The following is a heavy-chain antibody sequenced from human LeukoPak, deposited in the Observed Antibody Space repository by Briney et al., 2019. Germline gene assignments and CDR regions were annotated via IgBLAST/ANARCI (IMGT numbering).Heavy chain of an antibody. Sequence: GGSLRLSCSASGFTFSSSAMSWVRQAPGKGLEWVSTISGSGGSTYYADSVKGRLTISRDNSKNTLYLQMNSLRAEDTAVYYCAKVGGYCTNGVCQNYYYYGMDVWGQGTTVTVSS. CDR1: GFTFSSSA. J-gene: IGHJ6*02. D-gene: IGHD2-8*01. CDR3: AKVGGYCTNGVCQNYYYYGMDV. V-gene: IGHV3-23*01. CDR2: ISGSGGST.